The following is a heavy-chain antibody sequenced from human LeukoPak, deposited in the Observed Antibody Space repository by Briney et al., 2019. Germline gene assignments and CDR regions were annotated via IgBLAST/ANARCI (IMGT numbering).Heavy chain of an antibody. J-gene: IGHJ4*02. CDR2: IWYDGSNK. CDR3: ARDRLGKGVPLDY. Sequence: GGSLRLSCAASGFTFSSYGMHWVRQAPGKGLEWVAVIWYDGSNKYYADSVKGRFTISRDNSKNTLYLQMNSLRAEDTAVYYCARDRLGKGVPLDYWGQGTLVTVSS. CDR1: GFTFSSYG. V-gene: IGHV3-33*01. D-gene: IGHD7-27*01.